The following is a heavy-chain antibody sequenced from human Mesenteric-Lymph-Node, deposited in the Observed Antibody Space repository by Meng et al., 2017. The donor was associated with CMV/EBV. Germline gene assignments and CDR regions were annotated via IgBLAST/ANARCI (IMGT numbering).Heavy chain of an antibody. CDR2: INAYNGNT. CDR1: GYTFTSYG. D-gene: IGHD1-7*01. Sequence: ASVKVSCKASGYTFTSYGISWVRQAPGQGLEWMGWINAYNGNTNYPQKFQGRVIMTADTSATTAYMELRSLTSDDTAVYYCARDSMELGGLFDPWGQGTLVTVSS. J-gene: IGHJ5*02. V-gene: IGHV1-18*01. CDR3: ARDSMELGGLFDP.